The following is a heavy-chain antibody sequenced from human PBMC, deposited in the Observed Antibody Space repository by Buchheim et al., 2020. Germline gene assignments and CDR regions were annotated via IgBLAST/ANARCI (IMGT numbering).Heavy chain of an antibody. J-gene: IGHJ4*02. CDR1: GFTFSNYG. Sequence: QVQVVESGGGVVQPGRSLRLSCAVSGFTFSNYGMHWVRQAPGKGLEWVAVIWYDESKKYYAESVKGRITISRDNSKNTLWLQMDSLRAEDTAVYYCARLGQQWSLDYWGQGTL. V-gene: IGHV3-33*01. CDR2: IWYDESKK. D-gene: IGHD5-18*01. CDR3: ARLGQQWSLDY.